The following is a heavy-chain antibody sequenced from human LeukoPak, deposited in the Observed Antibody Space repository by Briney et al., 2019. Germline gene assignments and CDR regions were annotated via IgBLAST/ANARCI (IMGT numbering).Heavy chain of an antibody. CDR3: ARDNLRDGYNYYFDY. J-gene: IGHJ4*02. CDR1: GFTFSSYG. V-gene: IGHV3-33*01. Sequence: GGALRLSWAASGFTFSSYGMHWVRPAPGKGLEWVAVIWYDGSNKYYADSGKGRFTISRDNSKNTLYLQMNSLRAEDTAVYYCARDNLRDGYNYYFDYWCQGTLVTVSS. D-gene: IGHD5-24*01. CDR2: IWYDGSNK.